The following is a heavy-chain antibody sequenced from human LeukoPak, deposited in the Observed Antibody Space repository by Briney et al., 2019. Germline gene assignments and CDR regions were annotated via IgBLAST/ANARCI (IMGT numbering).Heavy chain of an antibody. CDR1: GYSISSGYY. CDR2: IYHSGST. D-gene: IGHD3-9*01. CDR3: ARYDILTGHP. J-gene: IGHJ5*02. V-gene: IGHV4-38-2*02. Sequence: SETLSLTCTVSGYSISSGYYWGWIRQPPGKGLEWIGSIYHSGSTSYSPSLKSRVTISVDTSKNPFSLKLSSVTAADTAVYYCARYDILTGHPWGQGTLVTVSS.